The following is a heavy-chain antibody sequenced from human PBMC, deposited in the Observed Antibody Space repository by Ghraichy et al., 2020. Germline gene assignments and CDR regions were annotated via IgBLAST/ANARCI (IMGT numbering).Heavy chain of an antibody. D-gene: IGHD1-14*01. J-gene: IGHJ6*02. V-gene: IGHV1-69*13. CDR2: IIPIFGTA. Sequence: SVKVSCKASGGTFSSYAISWVRQAPGQGLEWMGGIIPIFGTANYAQKFQGRVTITADESTSTAYMELSSLRSEDTAVYYCARGPLYKKQVALQTGYYYYYYGMDVWGQGTTVTVSS. CDR3: ARGPLYKKQVALQTGYYYYYYGMDV. CDR1: GGTFSSYA.